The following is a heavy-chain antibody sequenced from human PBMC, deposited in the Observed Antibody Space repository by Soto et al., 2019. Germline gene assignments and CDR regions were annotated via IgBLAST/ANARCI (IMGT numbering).Heavy chain of an antibody. J-gene: IGHJ6*02. V-gene: IGHV1-46*01. D-gene: IGHD2-2*01. CDR3: ARGISTTRYYYYYGMDV. Sequence: SVKVSCKASVYTLTSYYLHLVRQAPGQGPEWMGIINPSGGITNDAQKFQDRVTMTSDTSTSTVYMELSSLTSEDTAVYYCARGISTTRYYYYYGMDVWGQGTTVTVSS. CDR1: VYTLTSYY. CDR2: INPSGGIT.